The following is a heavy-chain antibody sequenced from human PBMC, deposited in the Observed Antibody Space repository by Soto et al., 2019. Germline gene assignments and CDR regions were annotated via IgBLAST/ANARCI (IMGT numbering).Heavy chain of an antibody. CDR3: ESVYLQGYGYDNWFDP. V-gene: IGHV1-18*01. J-gene: IGHJ5*02. D-gene: IGHD5-18*01. Sequence: AAAMKVSCKVPGCTLSEISMHWVRQAPGKGLEWMGWISAYNGNTNYAQKLQGRVTMTTDTSTSTAYMALRSLRSDDTDVYYCESVYLQGYGYDNWFDPSGQGPLVTVSS. CDR2: ISAYNGNT. CDR1: GCTLSEIS.